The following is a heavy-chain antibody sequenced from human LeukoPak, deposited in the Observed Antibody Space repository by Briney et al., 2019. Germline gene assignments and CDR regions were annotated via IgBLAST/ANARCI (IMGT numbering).Heavy chain of an antibody. CDR1: GYSSTTYW. V-gene: IGHV5-51*01. Sequence: GDSLKISCKGSGYSSTTYWIGWVRQMPGKGLEWMGIIYPSDSDTKYSPSFQGQVTISADKSISTAYLQWTSLKASDTAMYYCAKLRWPNGDRSCFDFWGQGTLVTVSS. CDR2: IYPSDSDT. J-gene: IGHJ4*02. D-gene: IGHD4-23*01. CDR3: AKLRWPNGDRSCFDF.